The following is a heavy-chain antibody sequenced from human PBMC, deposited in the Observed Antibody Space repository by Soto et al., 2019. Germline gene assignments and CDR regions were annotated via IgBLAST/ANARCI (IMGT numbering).Heavy chain of an antibody. V-gene: IGHV3-49*03. J-gene: IGHJ6*02. CDR2: IRSKAYGGTT. D-gene: IGHD3-9*01. CDR3: TRGGDSVLRYFDWLPIYYYGMDV. CDR1: GFTFGDYV. Sequence: PGGSLRLSCTASGFTFGDYVMSWFRQAPGKGLEWVGFIRSKAYGGTTEYAASVKGRFTISRDDSKSIAYLQMNSLKTEDTAVYYCTRGGDSVLRYFDWLPIYYYGMDVWGQGTTVTVSS.